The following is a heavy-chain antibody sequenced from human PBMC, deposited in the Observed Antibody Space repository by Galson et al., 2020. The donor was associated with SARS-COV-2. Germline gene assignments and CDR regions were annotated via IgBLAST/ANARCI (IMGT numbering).Heavy chain of an antibody. CDR1: GFTFSNYP. CDR2: ISYGGSNK. V-gene: IGHV3-30*04. CDR3: TRDSSGWYYFDC. D-gene: IGHD6-19*01. Sequence: GGSLRLSCAASGFTFSNYPMHWVRQAPGKGLEWVAVISYGGSNKYYADSVKGRFTISRDNSKNTLYLQMNSLRAEDTAVYYCTRDSSGWYYFDCWGQGTLVTVSS. J-gene: IGHJ4*02.